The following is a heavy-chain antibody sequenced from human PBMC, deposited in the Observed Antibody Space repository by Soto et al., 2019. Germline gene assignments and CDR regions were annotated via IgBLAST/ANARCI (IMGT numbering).Heavy chain of an antibody. CDR1: GYSFTSYW. CDR3: ARPGYFFRFDYYYYRMDF. D-gene: IGHD2-21*01. J-gene: IGHJ6*02. Sequence: GESLKISCKGSGYSFTSYWISWVRQMPGKGLEWMGRIDPSDSYTNYSPSFQGHVTISADKSISTAYLQWSSLKASDTAMYYCARPGYFFRFDYYYYRMDFWGQGTXVTVSS. V-gene: IGHV5-10-1*01. CDR2: IDPSDSYT.